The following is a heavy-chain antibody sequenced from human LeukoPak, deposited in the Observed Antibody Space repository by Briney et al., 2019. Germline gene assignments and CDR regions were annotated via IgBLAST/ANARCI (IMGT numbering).Heavy chain of an antibody. D-gene: IGHD3-10*01. J-gene: IGHJ4*02. CDR3: ARLRWPRGGRSSFDY. CDR2: VNPDDSDT. CDR1: GYSFTSHW. V-gene: IGHV5-51*01. Sequence: GESLKISCKGSGYSFTSHWIGWVRQRPGKGLEWMGIVNPDDSDTIYSPSFPGQVTISADESITTAYLQWSSLKASDTAMYYCARLRWPRGGRSSFDYWGQGALVTVSS.